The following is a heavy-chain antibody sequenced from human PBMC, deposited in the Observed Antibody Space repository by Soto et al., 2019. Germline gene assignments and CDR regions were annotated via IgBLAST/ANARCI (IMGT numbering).Heavy chain of an antibody. J-gene: IGHJ5*02. CDR2: MYYSGST. Sequence: SETLSLTSTVSAGSISSGGYYWSWIRQHPGKGLEWIGYMYYSGSTYYNPSLKSRVTISVDTSKNQFSLKLSSVTAADTAVYYCARGGGEYCSGGSCYSNWFDPWGQGTLVTVSS. CDR3: ARGGGEYCSGGSCYSNWFDP. D-gene: IGHD2-15*01. V-gene: IGHV4-31*03. CDR1: AGSISSGGYY.